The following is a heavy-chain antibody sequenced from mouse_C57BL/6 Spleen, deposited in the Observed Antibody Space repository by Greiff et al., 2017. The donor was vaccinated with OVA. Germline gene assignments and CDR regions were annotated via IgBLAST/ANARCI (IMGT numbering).Heavy chain of an antibody. CDR3: ARAGNPYYFDY. J-gene: IGHJ2*01. V-gene: IGHV1-69*01. Sequence: QVQLQQPGAELVRPGSSVKLSCKASGYTFTSYWMHWVKQRPGQGLEWIGEIDPSDSYTNYNQKFKGKSTLTVDKSSSTAYMQLSSLTSEDSAVYYCARAGNPYYFDYWGQGTTLTVSS. CDR1: GYTFTSYW. CDR2: IDPSDSYT.